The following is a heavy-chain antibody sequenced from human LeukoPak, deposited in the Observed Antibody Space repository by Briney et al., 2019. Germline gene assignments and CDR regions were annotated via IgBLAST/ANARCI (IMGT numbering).Heavy chain of an antibody. CDR3: ARGGGQWLARRGVAFDI. CDR2: INPNSGGT. J-gene: IGHJ3*02. V-gene: IGHV1-2*02. D-gene: IGHD6-19*01. Sequence: ASVKVSCKASGYTFTGYYMHWVRQAPGQGLEWMGWINPNSGGTNYAQKFQGRVTMTRDTSISTAYMELSRLRSDDRAVYYGARGGGQWLARRGVAFDIWGQGTMVTVSS. CDR1: GYTFTGYY.